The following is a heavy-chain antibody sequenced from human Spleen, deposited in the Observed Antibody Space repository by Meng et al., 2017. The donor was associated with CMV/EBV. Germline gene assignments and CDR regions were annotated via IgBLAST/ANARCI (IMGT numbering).Heavy chain of an antibody. CDR1: DYTFVNYG. CDR2: ISVYNGNT. Sequence: ASVKVSCKASDYTFVNYGLSWVRQAPGQGLEWVGWISVYNGNTNYAQKFQGRVTMTTDTSTSTAYMELRSLTSHDTAVYYCARDGFITGTTYYYGMDVWGQGTTVTVSS. V-gene: IGHV1-18*01. D-gene: IGHD1-20*01. J-gene: IGHJ6*02. CDR3: ARDGFITGTTYYYGMDV.